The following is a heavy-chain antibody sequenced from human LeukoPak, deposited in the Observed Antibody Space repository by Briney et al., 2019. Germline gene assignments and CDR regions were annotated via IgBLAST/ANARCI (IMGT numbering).Heavy chain of an antibody. CDR2: IWYDGSKK. V-gene: IGHV3-33*01. CDR3: ARAQDYDSSGYVDGFDI. Sequence: PGGSLRLPCAASGFTFSTYGMHWVRQAPGKGLEWVAVIWYDGSKKYYADSVKGRFTISRDNSKNTLYLQMNSLRAEDTAVYYCARAQDYDSSGYVDGFDIWGQGTMVTVSS. D-gene: IGHD3-22*01. J-gene: IGHJ3*02. CDR1: GFTFSTYG.